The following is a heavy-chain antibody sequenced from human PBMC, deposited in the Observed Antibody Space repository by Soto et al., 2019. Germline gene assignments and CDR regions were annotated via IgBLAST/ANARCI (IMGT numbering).Heavy chain of an antibody. CDR1: GGSISSGGYY. CDR2: IYYSGST. D-gene: IGHD1-1*01. Sequence: QVQLQESGPGLVKPSQTLSLTCTVSGGSISSGGYYWSWIRQHPGKGLEWIWYIYYSGSTYYNPSLKSRVTISVDTSKNQFSLKLSSVTAADTAVYYCARDRTIFDRRYFDYWGQGTLVTVSS. V-gene: IGHV4-31*03. J-gene: IGHJ4*02. CDR3: ARDRTIFDRRYFDY.